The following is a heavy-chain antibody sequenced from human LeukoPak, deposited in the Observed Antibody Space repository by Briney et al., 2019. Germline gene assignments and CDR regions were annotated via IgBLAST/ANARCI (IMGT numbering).Heavy chain of an antibody. J-gene: IGHJ3*02. CDR1: GFTFSSYS. CDR3: ARTKGSQWFYRGFDAFDI. V-gene: IGHV3-21*01. CDR2: ISSSSLYI. D-gene: IGHD3-22*01. Sequence: PGGSLRLSCAASGFTFSSYSMNWVRQAPGKGLEWVSSISSSSLYIYYADSVKGRFTISRDNAKNSLFLQMNSLRAEDTAVYYCARTKGSQWFYRGFDAFDIWGQGTMVTVSS.